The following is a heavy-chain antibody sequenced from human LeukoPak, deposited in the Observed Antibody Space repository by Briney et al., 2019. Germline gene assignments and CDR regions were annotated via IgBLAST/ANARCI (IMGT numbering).Heavy chain of an antibody. CDR3: ARDEAVAGTDYYYYGMDV. CDR2: ISYDGSNK. Sequence: GGSLRLSCAASGFTFSSYGMHWVRQAPGKGLEWVAVISYDGSNKYYADSVKGRFTISRDNSKNTLYLQMNSLRAEDTAVYYCARDEAVAGTDYYYYGMDVWGQGTTVTVSS. D-gene: IGHD6-19*01. V-gene: IGHV3-30*03. CDR1: GFTFSSYG. J-gene: IGHJ6*02.